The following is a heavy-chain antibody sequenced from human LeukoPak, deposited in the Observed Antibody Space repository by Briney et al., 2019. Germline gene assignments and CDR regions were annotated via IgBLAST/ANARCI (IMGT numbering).Heavy chain of an antibody. Sequence: GGSLRLSCTASGFTFSSYWMSWVRQAPGKGLEWVANIKQDGSEKDYVDSVKGRFTISRDNAKNSLYLQMNSLRAEDTAVYCCAREWVVPAANYYYGMDVWGQGTTVTVSS. V-gene: IGHV3-7*01. CDR2: IKQDGSEK. D-gene: IGHD2-2*01. CDR3: AREWVVPAANYYYGMDV. CDR1: GFTFSSYW. J-gene: IGHJ6*02.